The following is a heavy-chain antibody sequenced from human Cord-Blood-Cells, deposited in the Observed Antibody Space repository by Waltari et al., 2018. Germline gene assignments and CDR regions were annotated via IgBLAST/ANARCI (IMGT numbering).Heavy chain of an antibody. CDR2: IYHSGST. V-gene: IGHV4-38-2*02. CDR3: ARTDCSSTSCYTGYWYFDL. CDR1: GYSISSGYY. J-gene: IGHJ2*01. Sequence: QVQLQESGPGLVKPSETLSLTCTVSGYSISSGYYWGWIRQPPGKGLEWIGSIYHSGSTYYNPSLKSRVTISVDTSKNQFSLKLSSVTAADTAMYYCARTDCSSTSCYTGYWYFDLWGRGTLVTVSS. D-gene: IGHD2-2*02.